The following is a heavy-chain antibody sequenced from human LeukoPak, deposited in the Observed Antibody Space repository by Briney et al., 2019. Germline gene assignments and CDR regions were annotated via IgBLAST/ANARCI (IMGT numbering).Heavy chain of an antibody. CDR1: GGSVSSGSYY. J-gene: IGHJ4*02. D-gene: IGHD3/OR15-3a*01. V-gene: IGHV4-61*01. CDR2: IYYTGST. Sequence: SETLSLTCAVSGGSVSSGSYYWSWIRQPPGKGLEWIGNIYYTGSTNYNPSLKSRVTISVDTSKNQFSLKLNSVTAADTGVYYCARGLTHWGQGTLVTVSS. CDR3: ARGLTH.